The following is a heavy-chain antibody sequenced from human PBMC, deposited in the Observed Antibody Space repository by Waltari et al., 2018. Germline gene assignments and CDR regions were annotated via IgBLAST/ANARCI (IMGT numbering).Heavy chain of an antibody. Sequence: QVHLVQSAPEVKRPGASVKVSCKASGYTFKNYYIHWVRQATGQGLEWVGSVNPSGGSTTYAQKFLDRVTMAVDTSTDTVYMEVSSLRFEDTAVYYCAKDGRPPYIRASGGLYYYGLDFWGQGTTVIVSS. J-gene: IGHJ6*02. V-gene: IGHV1-46*02. CDR1: GYTFKNYY. D-gene: IGHD2-8*02. CDR2: VNPSGGST. CDR3: AKDGRPPYIRASGGLYYYGLDF.